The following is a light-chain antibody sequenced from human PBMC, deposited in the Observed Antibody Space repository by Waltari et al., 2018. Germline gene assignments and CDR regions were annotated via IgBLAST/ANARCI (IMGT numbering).Light chain of an antibody. CDR3: QQYHSVPLT. CDR1: QDIKQS. Sequence: DIHMTQSPSSLAAPVGDRATTTCQASQDIKQSLNWFHQKPGTAPEVLIFDASNSQTGAPSRFSGSGSGTDFTFTISSLQPEDMGTYYCQQYHSVPLTFGGGTTVEIK. CDR2: DAS. J-gene: IGKJ4*01. V-gene: IGKV1-33*01.